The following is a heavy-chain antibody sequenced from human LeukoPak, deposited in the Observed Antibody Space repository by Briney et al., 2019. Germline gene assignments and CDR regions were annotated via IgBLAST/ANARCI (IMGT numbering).Heavy chain of an antibody. Sequence: PLETLSLTCTVSGDSISVYYWTWIRQPAGKGLEWIGRIYTSGSANYNPSLKSRVTMSVDTSKNQFSLRLTSVTAADTAVYYCARGGDSSSWSVDHWGQGTLVTVSS. CDR3: ARGGDSSSWSVDH. CDR1: GDSISVYY. D-gene: IGHD6-13*01. CDR2: IYTSGSA. V-gene: IGHV4-4*07. J-gene: IGHJ4*02.